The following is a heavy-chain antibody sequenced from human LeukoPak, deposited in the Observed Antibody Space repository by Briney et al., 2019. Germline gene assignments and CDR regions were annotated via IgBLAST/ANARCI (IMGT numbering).Heavy chain of an antibody. CDR1: GFTVSSND. J-gene: IGHJ4*02. V-gene: IGHV3-69-1*01. D-gene: IGHD1-26*01. Sequence: PGGSLRLSCAASGFTVSSNDMSWVRQAPGKGLEWVSYISSSDTIYYADSVKGRFTISRDNAKNSLYLQMNSLRAEDTAVYYCASGMRVGPNIWGQGTLVTVSS. CDR2: ISSSDTI. CDR3: ASGMRVGPNI.